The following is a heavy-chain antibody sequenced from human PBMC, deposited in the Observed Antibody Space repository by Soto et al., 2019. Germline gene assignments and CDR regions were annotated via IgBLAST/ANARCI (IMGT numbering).Heavy chain of an antibody. J-gene: IGHJ5*02. CDR1: GFTFSSYS. D-gene: IGHD6-13*01. CDR2: ISSSSSYI. V-gene: IGHV3-21*01. Sequence: EVQLVESGGGLVKPGGSLRLSCAASGFTFSSYSMNWVRQAPGKGLEWVSSISSSSSYIYYADSVKGRFTISRDNAKNSLYLQMNSLRAEDTAVYYCARDPAPAAGPFDPWGQGTLVTVSS. CDR3: ARDPAPAAGPFDP.